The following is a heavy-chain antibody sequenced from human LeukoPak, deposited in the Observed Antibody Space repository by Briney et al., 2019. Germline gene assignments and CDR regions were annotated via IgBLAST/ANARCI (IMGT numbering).Heavy chain of an antibody. V-gene: IGHV3-21*01. Sequence: GGSLRLSCAASGFTFSSYAMSWVRQAPGKGLELVSSISDSSGYIYYADSVEGRFTISRDNAKNSLYLQMNSLRAEDTAVYSCARDLYGGYAFDCWGQGTLVTVSS. CDR1: GFTFSSYA. CDR3: ARDLYGGYAFDC. D-gene: IGHD4-17*01. CDR2: ISDSSGYI. J-gene: IGHJ4*02.